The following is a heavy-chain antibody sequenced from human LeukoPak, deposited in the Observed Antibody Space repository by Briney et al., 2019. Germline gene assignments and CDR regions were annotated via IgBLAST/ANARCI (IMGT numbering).Heavy chain of an antibody. D-gene: IGHD2-2*01. V-gene: IGHV4-34*01. Sequence: PSETLSLTCAVYGGSFSGYYWSWIRQPPGRGLEWTGEINHSGSTNYNPSLKSRVTISVDTSKNQFSLKLSSVTAADTAVYYCARGVGYCSSNSCYAAYYYYGMDVWGQGTTVTVSS. CDR2: INHSGST. CDR3: ARGVGYCSSNSCYAAYYYYGMDV. J-gene: IGHJ6*02. CDR1: GGSFSGYY.